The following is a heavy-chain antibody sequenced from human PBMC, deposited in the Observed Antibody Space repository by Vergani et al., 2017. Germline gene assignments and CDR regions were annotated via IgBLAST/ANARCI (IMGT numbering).Heavy chain of an antibody. Sequence: QVQLVQSGAEVKKPGASVKVSCKASGYTFTGYYMHWVRQAPGQGLEWMGWINPNSGGTNYAQKFKGRGTMTRDTSISTAYMELSRLSSDDTAVYYCARGGVRRTGNDAFDIWGQGTMVTVSS. J-gene: IGHJ3*02. D-gene: IGHD1-14*01. V-gene: IGHV1-2*02. CDR2: INPNSGGT. CDR1: GYTFTGYY. CDR3: ARGGVRRTGNDAFDI.